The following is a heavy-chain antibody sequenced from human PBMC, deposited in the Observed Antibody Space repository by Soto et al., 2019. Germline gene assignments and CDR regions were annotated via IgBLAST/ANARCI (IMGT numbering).Heavy chain of an antibody. CDR1: GGSISSNSHY. J-gene: IGHJ5*02. V-gene: IGHV4-39*01. CDR2: IYYSGRT. CDR3: MRYSSASGWFDP. D-gene: IGHD6-6*01. Sequence: QLQLQESGPGLVKPSETLSLTCTVSGGSISSNSHYWGWVRQAPGKGLEWIGVIYYSGRTYYKTSLKSRVTISVDTSKNQFSRHLSSVTAADTAMYYWMRYSSASGWFDPWGQGTLVTVSS.